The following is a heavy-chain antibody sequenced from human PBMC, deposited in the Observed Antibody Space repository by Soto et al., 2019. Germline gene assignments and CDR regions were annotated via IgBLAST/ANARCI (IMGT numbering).Heavy chain of an antibody. CDR2: IYYSGST. Sequence: SETLSLTCTVSGGSISSYYCSWIRQPPGKGLEWIGYIYYSGSTNYNPSLKSRVTISVDRSKNQFSLKLSSVTAADTAVYYCARAPQFLWFGELWDDAFDIWGQGTMVTVSS. D-gene: IGHD3-10*01. CDR3: ARAPQFLWFGELWDDAFDI. J-gene: IGHJ3*02. CDR1: GGSISSYY. V-gene: IGHV4-59*12.